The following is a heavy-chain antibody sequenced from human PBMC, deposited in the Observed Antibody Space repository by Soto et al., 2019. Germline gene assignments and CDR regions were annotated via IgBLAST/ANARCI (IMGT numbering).Heavy chain of an antibody. J-gene: IGHJ4*02. CDR1: GFTFSSYW. Sequence: GGSLRLSCAAAGFTFSSYWMYWVRQAPGKGLVWVSRTNSDGSDTTYADSVKGRFTISRDNAKNTLYLQMNSLRAEDTAVYYCARDRGWSLFDYWGQGTLVTVSS. V-gene: IGHV3-74*01. D-gene: IGHD6-19*01. CDR3: ARDRGWSLFDY. CDR2: TNSDGSDT.